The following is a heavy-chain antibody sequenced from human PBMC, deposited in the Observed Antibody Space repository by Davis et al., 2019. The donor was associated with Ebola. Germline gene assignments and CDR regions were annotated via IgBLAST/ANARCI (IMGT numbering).Heavy chain of an antibody. D-gene: IGHD6-19*01. CDR1: GGSFSGYY. J-gene: IGHJ6*02. Sequence: GSLRLSCAVYGGSFSGYYWSWIRQPPGKGLEWIGEINHSGSTNYNPSLKSRVTISVDTSKNQFSLKLSSVTAADTAVYYCAREASSGGGYGMDVWGQGTTVTVSS. CDR2: INHSGST. CDR3: AREASSGGGYGMDV. V-gene: IGHV4-34*01.